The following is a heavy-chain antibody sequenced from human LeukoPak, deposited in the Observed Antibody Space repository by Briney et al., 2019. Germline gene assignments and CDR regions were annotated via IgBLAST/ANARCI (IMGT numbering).Heavy chain of an antibody. J-gene: IGHJ4*02. CDR2: ISSSSSTI. Sequence: PGGSLRLSCAASGFTFSSYSMNWVRQAPGKGLEWVSYISSSSSTIYYAASVKRRFTISRDNAKNSLYLQMNSLRDEDTAVYYCARAQWDYVWGSYRYYFDYWGQGTLVTVSS. D-gene: IGHD3-16*02. CDR1: GFTFSSYS. CDR3: ARAQWDYVWGSYRYYFDY. V-gene: IGHV3-48*02.